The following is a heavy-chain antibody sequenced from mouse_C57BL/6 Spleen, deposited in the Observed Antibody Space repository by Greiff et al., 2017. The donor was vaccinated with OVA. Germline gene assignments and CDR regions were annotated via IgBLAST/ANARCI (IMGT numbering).Heavy chain of an antibody. Sequence: EVQLQQSGPELVKPGASVKIPCKASGYTFTDYNMDWVKQSHGKSLEWIGDINPNNGGTIYNQKFKGKATLTVDKSSSTAYMELRSLTSEDTAVYYCAREDDYDDGAWFAYWGQGTLVTVSA. D-gene: IGHD2-4*01. CDR3: AREDDYDDGAWFAY. J-gene: IGHJ3*01. CDR1: GYTFTDYN. V-gene: IGHV1-18*01. CDR2: INPNNGGT.